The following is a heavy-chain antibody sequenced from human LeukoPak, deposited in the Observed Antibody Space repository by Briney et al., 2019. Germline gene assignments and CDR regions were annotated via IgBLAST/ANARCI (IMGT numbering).Heavy chain of an antibody. V-gene: IGHV3-23*01. CDR2: ISNTGRST. CDR3: AKGIEYNNSWTFDY. D-gene: IGHD2/OR15-2a*01. Sequence: GGSLRLSCAASGFTFNNYAMNWVRQAPGKGLEWVSAISNTGRSTYYADSVKGRFTISRDNSKSTVFLQINSLRAEDTAVYYCAKGIEYNNSWTFDYWGQGTLVTVSS. J-gene: IGHJ4*02. CDR1: GFTFNNYA.